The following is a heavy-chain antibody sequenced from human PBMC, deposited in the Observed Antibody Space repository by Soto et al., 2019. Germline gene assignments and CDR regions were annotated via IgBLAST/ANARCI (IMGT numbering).Heavy chain of an antibody. J-gene: IGHJ6*02. CDR3: ARGDCSAAGCYIHYYYGMDV. Sequence: PGGSLRLSCAGSGFTFSGYWMHWVRQAPGKGPVWVSRLNPNGTFTTNADSVKGRFTISRDNAKNTLYLQMNSLRADDTAVYYCARGDCSAAGCYIHYYYGMDVWGQGTTVTVSS. V-gene: IGHV3-74*01. CDR1: GFTFSGYW. CDR2: LNPNGTFT. D-gene: IGHD2-2*02.